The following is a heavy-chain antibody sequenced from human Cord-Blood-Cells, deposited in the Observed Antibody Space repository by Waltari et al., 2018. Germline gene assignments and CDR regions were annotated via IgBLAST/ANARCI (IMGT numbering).Heavy chain of an antibody. CDR2: INHSGST. J-gene: IGHJ4*02. CDR3: ARGSSSFDY. Sequence: QVQLQQWGAGLLKPSETLSPTCPVYGGSFSGYYWSWIRQPPGKGLEWIGEINHSGSTNYNPSLKSRVTISVDTSKNQFSLKLSSVTAADTAVYYCARGSSSFDYWGQGTLVTVSS. D-gene: IGHD6-13*01. CDR1: GGSFSGYY. V-gene: IGHV4-34*01.